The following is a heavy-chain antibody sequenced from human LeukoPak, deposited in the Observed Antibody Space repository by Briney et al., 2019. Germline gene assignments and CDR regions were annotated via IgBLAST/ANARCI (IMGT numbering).Heavy chain of an antibody. V-gene: IGHV4-39*01. CDR1: GGSISSSSYY. Sequence: PSEILSLTCTVSGGSISSSSYYWGWIRQPPGKGLEWIGSIYYTGITYYNPSLKSRVAMSVDTSKNQFSLKLNSVTAADTAVYYCARQGIVGATLYYWGQGSLVTVSS. J-gene: IGHJ4*02. CDR3: ARQGIVGATLYY. CDR2: IYYTGIT. D-gene: IGHD1-26*01.